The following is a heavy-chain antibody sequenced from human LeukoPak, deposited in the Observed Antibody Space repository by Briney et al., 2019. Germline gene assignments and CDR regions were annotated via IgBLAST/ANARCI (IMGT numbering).Heavy chain of an antibody. CDR1: GFTFSSYG. Sequence: PGGSLRLSCAASGFTFSSYGMSWVRQAPGKGLEWVSAISGSGGSTYYANSVKGRFTISRDNSKNTLYLQMNSLRAEDTAVYYCARVSGYGHYFDYWGQGTLVTVSS. V-gene: IGHV3-23*01. CDR3: ARVSGYGHYFDY. J-gene: IGHJ4*02. CDR2: ISGSGGST. D-gene: IGHD4-17*01.